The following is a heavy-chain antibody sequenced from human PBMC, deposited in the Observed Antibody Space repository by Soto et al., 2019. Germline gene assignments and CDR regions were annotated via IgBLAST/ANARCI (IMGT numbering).Heavy chain of an antibody. D-gene: IGHD7-27*01. Sequence: QVQLVQAGAEVKKPGSSVKVSCKASGDTFSSYAINWVRQAPGHGLEYMGGIIPILGTANYAQNFQGRVTIPADESTSTAYMEGSSLPSADTAVYYCARAGSLQAWVLYFDSWGQGTLVTVSS. CDR1: GDTFSSYA. J-gene: IGHJ4*02. V-gene: IGHV1-69*01. CDR2: IIPILGTA. CDR3: ARAGSLQAWVLYFDS.